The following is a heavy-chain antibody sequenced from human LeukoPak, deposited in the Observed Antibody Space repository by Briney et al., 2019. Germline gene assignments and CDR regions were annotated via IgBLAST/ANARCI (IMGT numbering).Heavy chain of an antibody. V-gene: IGHV3-23*01. CDR2: ISGSGGST. J-gene: IGHJ4*02. CDR3: AKARHCSGGSCYFDY. CDR1: GFTFSSYA. D-gene: IGHD2-15*01. Sequence: GGPLRLSCAASGFTFSSYAMSWVRQAPGKGLEWVSAISGSGGSTYYADSVKGRFTISRDNSKNTLYLQMNSLRAEDTAVYYCAKARHCSGGSCYFDYWDQGTLVTVSS.